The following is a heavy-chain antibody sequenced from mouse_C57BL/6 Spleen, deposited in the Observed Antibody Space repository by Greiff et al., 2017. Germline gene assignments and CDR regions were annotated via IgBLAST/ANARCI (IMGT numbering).Heavy chain of an antibody. CDR3: ARPILRYYYAMDY. V-gene: IGHV5-17*01. J-gene: IGHJ4*01. Sequence: DVKLVESGGGLVKPGGSLKLSCAASGFTFSDYGMHWVRQAPEKGLEWVAYISSGSSTIYYADTVKGRFTISRDNAKNTLFLQMTSLRSEDTAMYYCARPILRYYYAMDYWGQGTSVTVSS. CDR2: ISSGSSTI. D-gene: IGHD1-1*01. CDR1: GFTFSDYG.